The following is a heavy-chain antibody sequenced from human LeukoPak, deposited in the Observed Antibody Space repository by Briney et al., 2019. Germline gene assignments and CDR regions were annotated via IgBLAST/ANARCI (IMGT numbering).Heavy chain of an antibody. CDR2: INPSGGST. CDR3: ARGVSSGYPDDAFDI. Sequence: ASVKVSCKASGYTFTSYYMHWVQQAPGQGLEWMGIINPSGGSTSYAQKFQGRVTMTRDTSTSTVYMELSSLRSDDTAVYYCARGVSSGYPDDAFDIWGQGTMVTVSS. V-gene: IGHV1-46*01. D-gene: IGHD3-22*01. J-gene: IGHJ3*02. CDR1: GYTFTSYY.